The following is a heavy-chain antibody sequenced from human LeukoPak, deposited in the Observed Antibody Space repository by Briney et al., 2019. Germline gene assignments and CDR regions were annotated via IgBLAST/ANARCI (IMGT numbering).Heavy chain of an antibody. V-gene: IGHV3-23*01. J-gene: IGHJ2*01. CDR2: ISDSGDTP. CDR3: VQLLDDNPIRWYFGL. CDR1: GFTFSSYA. Sequence: GGSLRLSCAASGFTFSSYAMSWVRQAPGKGLKWVSSISDSGDTPYYADSVKGLFTISRDNSKNTLYLQMSSLRAEDTAVYYCVQLLDDNPIRWYFGLWGRGTLVTVSS. D-gene: IGHD1-14*01.